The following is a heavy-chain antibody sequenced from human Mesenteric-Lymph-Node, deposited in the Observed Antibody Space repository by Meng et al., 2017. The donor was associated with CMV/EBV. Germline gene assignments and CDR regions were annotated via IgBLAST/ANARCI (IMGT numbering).Heavy chain of an antibody. V-gene: IGHV4-39*07. D-gene: IGHD6-13*01. CDR1: GGSVSDSDYY. Sequence: SETLSLTCSVSGGSVSDSDYYWGWIRQSPGKGLEWIGSIYDTGTTSQNPSLKSRVTTSRDMSKNQFSLRLSSVTAADTAVYFCARGHSTSWYYHYAMDVWGQGTTVTVSS. CDR3: ARGHSTSWYYHYAMDV. J-gene: IGHJ6*02. CDR2: IYDTGTT.